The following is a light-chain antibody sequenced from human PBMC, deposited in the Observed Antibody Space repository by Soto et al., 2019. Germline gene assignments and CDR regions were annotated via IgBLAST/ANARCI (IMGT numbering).Light chain of an antibody. CDR3: QQYYNNPRT. J-gene: IGKJ2*01. V-gene: IGKV4-1*01. CDR2: WSS. CDR1: QSVIHSSNNRSY. Sequence: DIVMTQSPDSLAVSLSERATINCKSSQSVIHSSNNRSYLAWYQQKPRQPPELLLYWSSARESGVPDRFSGRRSGTDFTLTINRLQAEDVAVYFCQQYYNNPRTFGQGTKVEI.